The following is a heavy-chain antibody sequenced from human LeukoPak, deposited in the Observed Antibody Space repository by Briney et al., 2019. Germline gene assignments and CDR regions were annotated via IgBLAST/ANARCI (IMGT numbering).Heavy chain of an antibody. CDR2: IKKDGSEE. J-gene: IGHJ4*02. V-gene: IGHV3-7*01. CDR1: GFTFSSYG. Sequence: GRSLRLSCAASGFTFSSYGMHWVRQAPGKGLEWVANIKKDGSEEYYVDSVKGRFTISRDNAKNSLYLQMNSLREEDTAVYYCAREGVDYVWGSYRRTYFDYWGQGTLVTVSS. D-gene: IGHD3-16*02. CDR3: AREGVDYVWGSYRRTYFDY.